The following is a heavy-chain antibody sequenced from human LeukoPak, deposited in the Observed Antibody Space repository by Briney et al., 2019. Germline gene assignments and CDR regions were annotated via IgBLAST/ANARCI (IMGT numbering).Heavy chain of an antibody. D-gene: IGHD3-3*01. V-gene: IGHV4-59*12. CDR2: IDDSGNT. CDR3: ATGVTWSGYNLDY. J-gene: IGHJ4*02. Sequence: PPXXGXEWIRYIDDSGNTNYSPSLKSQVTISVDRSKNQFSLKLSSVTAADTAVYYCATGVTWSGYNLDYWGQGTLVTVSS.